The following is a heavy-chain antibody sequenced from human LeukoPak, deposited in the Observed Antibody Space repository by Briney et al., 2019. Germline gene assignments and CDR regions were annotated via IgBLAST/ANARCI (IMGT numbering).Heavy chain of an antibody. V-gene: IGHV1-2*02. CDR2: INPNSGGT. J-gene: IGHJ4*02. CDR3: ARDTRYSGYDGMVDY. CDR1: GYTFTGYY. Sequence: ASVKVSCKASGYTFTGYYMHWVRQAPGQGLEWMGWINPNSGGTNYAQKFQGRATMTRDTSISTAYMELSRLRSDDTAVYYCARDTRYSGYDGMVDYWGQGTLVTVSS. D-gene: IGHD5-12*01.